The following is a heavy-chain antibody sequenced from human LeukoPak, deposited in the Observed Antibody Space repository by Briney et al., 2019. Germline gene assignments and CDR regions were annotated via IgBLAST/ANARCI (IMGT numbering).Heavy chain of an antibody. Sequence: ASVKVSCKASGYTFTSYGISWVRQAPGQGLEWMGWISAYNGNTNYAQKLQGRVTMTTDTSTSTAYMELRSLRSDDTAVYYCARDGHRRYHYDSSGREDAFDIWGQGTMVTVSS. V-gene: IGHV1-18*01. CDR2: ISAYNGNT. CDR1: GYTFTSYG. CDR3: ARDGHRRYHYDSSGREDAFDI. J-gene: IGHJ3*02. D-gene: IGHD3-22*01.